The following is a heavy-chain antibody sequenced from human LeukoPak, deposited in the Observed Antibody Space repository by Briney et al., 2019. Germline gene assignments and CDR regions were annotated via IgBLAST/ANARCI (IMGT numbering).Heavy chain of an antibody. V-gene: IGHV4-59*08. CDR3: ARRAFLRWFDP. CDR2: IYYSGST. CDR1: GGSISSYY. Sequence: SETLSLTCTVSGGSISSYYWSWTRQPPGKGLEWIGYIYYSGSTNYNPSLKSRVTISVDTSKNQFSLKLSSVTAADTAVYYCARRAFLRWFDPWGQGTLVTVSS. J-gene: IGHJ5*02. D-gene: IGHD2/OR15-2a*01.